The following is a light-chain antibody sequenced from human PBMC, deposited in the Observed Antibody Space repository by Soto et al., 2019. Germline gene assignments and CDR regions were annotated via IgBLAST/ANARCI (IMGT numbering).Light chain of an antibody. J-gene: IGLJ1*01. CDR3: CSFAGTYTSPRFV. CDR2: EGT. Sequence: QSALTQPASVSGSPGQSITISCTGPSRDVGSYNLFSWYQQHPGKAPKLILFEGTRRPSGVSHRFSGSTSANTASLTVSGLQAEDEAYYYCCSFAGTYTSPRFVFGTGTKLTVL. CDR1: SRDVGSYNL. V-gene: IGLV2-23*01.